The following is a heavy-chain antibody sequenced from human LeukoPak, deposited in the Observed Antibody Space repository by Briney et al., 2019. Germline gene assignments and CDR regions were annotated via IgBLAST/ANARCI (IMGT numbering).Heavy chain of an antibody. Sequence: SETLSLTCTVSGGSISSSSYYWGWIRQPPGKGLEWIGSIYYSGSTYYNPSLKSRVTISVDTSKNQFSLKLSSVTAADTAVYYCARVDYGDLGYFDYWGQGTLVTVSS. D-gene: IGHD4-17*01. J-gene: IGHJ4*02. CDR2: IYYSGST. CDR3: ARVDYGDLGYFDY. CDR1: GGSISSSSYY. V-gene: IGHV4-39*07.